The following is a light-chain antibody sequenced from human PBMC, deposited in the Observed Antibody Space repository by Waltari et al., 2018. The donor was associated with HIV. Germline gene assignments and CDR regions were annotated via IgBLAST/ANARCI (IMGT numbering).Light chain of an antibody. J-gene: IGLJ2*01. CDR1: ALPQQY. CDR2: KDT. Sequence: SYELTQPPSMSVSQGQTARITCDGDALPQQYAYWYQQKPGQAPVLIIYKDTERPSGIPERFSGSNSGTIATLTISGVQAEDEAAYYCQSADSSGIYEIFGGGTKVIVL. V-gene: IGLV3-25*03. CDR3: QSADSSGIYEI.